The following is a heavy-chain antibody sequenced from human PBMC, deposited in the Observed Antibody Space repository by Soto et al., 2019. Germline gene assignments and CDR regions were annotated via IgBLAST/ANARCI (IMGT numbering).Heavy chain of an antibody. V-gene: IGHV4-59*01. J-gene: IGHJ4*02. CDR3: AREVVSNYYNF. D-gene: IGHD4-4*01. CDR1: GGSISAYQ. CDR2: ISNXGXX. Sequence: PSETQSLTCTVSGGSISAYQWSWIRQPPGKRLEXIGXISNXGXXXXXXSLKSRVTISLDTSKNQFFMNLSSVTDADTAVYYCAREVVSNYYNFWGQGTLVTVS.